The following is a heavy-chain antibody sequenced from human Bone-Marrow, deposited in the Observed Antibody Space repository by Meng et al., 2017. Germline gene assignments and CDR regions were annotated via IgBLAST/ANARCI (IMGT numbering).Heavy chain of an antibody. D-gene: IGHD3-10*01. Sequence: GESLKISCAASGFTFSSYAMSWVRQAPGKGLEWVSAISGSGGNTYYADSVKGRFTISRDNSKNTLYLQMNSLRAEDTAVYYCAKVVRLLWFGVDYWGQGTLVTVSS. CDR2: ISGSGGNT. CDR1: GFTFSSYA. CDR3: AKVVRLLWFGVDY. V-gene: IGHV3-23*01. J-gene: IGHJ4*02.